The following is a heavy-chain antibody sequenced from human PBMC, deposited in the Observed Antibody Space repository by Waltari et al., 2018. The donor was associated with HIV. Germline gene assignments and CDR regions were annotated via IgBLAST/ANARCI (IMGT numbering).Heavy chain of an antibody. CDR2: IYYTGTT. J-gene: IGHJ6*02. CDR3: ARRPRMAAFYLYYGMDV. Sequence: QLQLQQSGPGLVKPSETLSLTCTVSGGSVINSDYYWDFIRQSPRKGPEWIGNIYYTGTTFYNPSLKSRVTMSADLSRNQFSLRLNSVTAAYTAIYYCARRPRMAAFYLYYGMDVWGQGTTVTVSS. V-gene: IGHV4-39*01. CDR1: GGSVINSDYY. D-gene: IGHD2-8*01.